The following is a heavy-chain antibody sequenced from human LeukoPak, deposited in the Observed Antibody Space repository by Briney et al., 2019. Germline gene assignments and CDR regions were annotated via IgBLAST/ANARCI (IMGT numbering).Heavy chain of an antibody. D-gene: IGHD5-18*01. CDR1: GFTFSSYG. V-gene: IGHV3-30*18. CDR3: AKDRFGSYGSPFHY. CDR2: ISYEGSNK. Sequence: GGSLRLSCAASGFTFSSYGMHGVRQAPGKGLEWVAVISYEGSNKYYADSVKGRFTISRDNSKNTLYLQMNTLRAEDTAAYYCAKDRFGSYGSPFHYWGQGTLVTVSS. J-gene: IGHJ4*02.